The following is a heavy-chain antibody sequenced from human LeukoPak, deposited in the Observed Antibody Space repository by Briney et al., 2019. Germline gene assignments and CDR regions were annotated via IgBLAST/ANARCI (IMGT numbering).Heavy chain of an antibody. Sequence: ASVKVSCKASGYTFTNYGISWVRQAPGQGLEWMGWISAYNGNTNYAQKLQGRVTMTTDTSTSTAYMELRSLRSDDTAVYYCARPYYYDSSGHQRGVHGAFDIWGQGTMVTVSS. CDR2: ISAYNGNT. CDR1: GYTFTNYG. V-gene: IGHV1-18*01. D-gene: IGHD3-22*01. CDR3: ARPYYYDSSGHQRGVHGAFDI. J-gene: IGHJ3*02.